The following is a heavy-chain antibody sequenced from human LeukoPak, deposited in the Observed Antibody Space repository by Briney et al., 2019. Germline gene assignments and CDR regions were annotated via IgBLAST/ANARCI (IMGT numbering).Heavy chain of an antibody. V-gene: IGHV3-53*01. Sequence: GGSLRLSCAASGFTVSSNYMSWVRQAPGKGLEWVSVIYSGGSTYYADSVKGRFTISRDNSKNTLYLQMNSLRAEDTAVYYCARDRDSSSWYGAFDIWGQGTMVTVSS. CDR2: IYSGGST. CDR1: GFTVSSNY. CDR3: ARDRDSSSWYGAFDI. D-gene: IGHD6-13*01. J-gene: IGHJ3*02.